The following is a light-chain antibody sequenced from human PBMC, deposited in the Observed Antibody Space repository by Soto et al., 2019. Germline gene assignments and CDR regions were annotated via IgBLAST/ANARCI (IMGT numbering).Light chain of an antibody. J-gene: IGKJ5*01. V-gene: IGKV3-20*01. CDR3: QQYDDSIT. CDR1: QSVSSNY. Sequence: EIVLTQSPDTLSLSPGDSATLSCRASQSVSSNYLAWYQQKPGRAPRLLINGVSNRAAGIPDRFSGSGSGTDFTLTISRLEPEDFAVFYCQQYDDSITFGQGTRLEIE. CDR2: GVS.